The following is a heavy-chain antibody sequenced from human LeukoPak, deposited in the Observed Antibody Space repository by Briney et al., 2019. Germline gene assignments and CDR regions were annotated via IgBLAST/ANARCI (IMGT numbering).Heavy chain of an antibody. V-gene: IGHV4-34*01. Sequence: SETLSLTCAVYGGSFSGYYWSWIRQPPGKGLEWIGEINHSGSTNYNPSLKSRVTISVDTSKDQFSLKLSSVTAADTAVYYCARSNYYDSSGYYTNWFDPWGLGTLVTVSS. J-gene: IGHJ5*02. CDR3: ARSNYYDSSGYYTNWFDP. CDR2: INHSGST. D-gene: IGHD3-22*01. CDR1: GGSFSGYY.